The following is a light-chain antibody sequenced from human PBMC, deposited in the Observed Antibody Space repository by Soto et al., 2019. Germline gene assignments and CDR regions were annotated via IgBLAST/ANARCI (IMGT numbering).Light chain of an antibody. CDR2: KAS. CDR1: QSISSC. CDR3: QQYNSYPT. J-gene: IGKJ5*01. Sequence: DIQMTQSPSTLSASVGDRVTITCRVSQSISSCLAWYQQKPGKAPNLLIYKASSLESGVPSRFSGSGSGTEFTLTISSLQPDDFATYYCQQYNSYPTFGQRTRLEIK. V-gene: IGKV1-5*03.